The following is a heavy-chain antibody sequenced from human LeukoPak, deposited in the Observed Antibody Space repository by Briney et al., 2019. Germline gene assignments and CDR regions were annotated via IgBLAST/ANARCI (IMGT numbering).Heavy chain of an antibody. V-gene: IGHV4-59*01. J-gene: IGHJ4*02. Sequence: PSETLSLTCTVSGGSINSYYRGWIRHPPGKGREWIGYIYYSGSTSYNPSLKSRVTISVDTSKNQFSLKLRSVTAAATAVYFCAREASRAGTYYFDYWGQGTLLTVSS. CDR3: AREASRAGTYYFDY. CDR1: GGSINSYY. CDR2: IYYSGST. D-gene: IGHD3-10*01.